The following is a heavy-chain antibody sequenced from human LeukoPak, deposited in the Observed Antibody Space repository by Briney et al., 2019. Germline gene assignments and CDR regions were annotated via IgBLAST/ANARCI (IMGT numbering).Heavy chain of an antibody. D-gene: IGHD1-26*01. CDR3: ARTEQGELLRECFQH. V-gene: IGHV4-4*07. CDR1: GGSITSYY. CDR2: IHTSGIT. J-gene: IGHJ1*01. Sequence: SETLSLTCTVSGGSITSYYWSCIRQPAGKGLEWIGRIHTSGITNYNPSLKSRVTMSVDTSKNQFSLKLSSVTAADTAVYYCARTEQGELLRECFQHWGQGTLVTVSS.